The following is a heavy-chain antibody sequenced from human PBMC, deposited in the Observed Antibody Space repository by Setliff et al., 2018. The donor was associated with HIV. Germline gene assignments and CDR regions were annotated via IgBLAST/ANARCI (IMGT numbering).Heavy chain of an antibody. CDR1: GFTFSSYS. D-gene: IGHD3-9*01. CDR3: VREGEYFDTIGHYLVRRFFDL. V-gene: IGHV3-21*01. Sequence: GGSLRLSCAASGFTFSSYSMNWVRQAPGKGLEWVSGISGSAGTTYYADSVKGRFTISRDNAKKSVFLHMNSLRGEDTAVYYCVREGEYFDTIGHYLVRRFFDLWGQGTMVTVSS. J-gene: IGHJ3*01. CDR2: ISGSAGTT.